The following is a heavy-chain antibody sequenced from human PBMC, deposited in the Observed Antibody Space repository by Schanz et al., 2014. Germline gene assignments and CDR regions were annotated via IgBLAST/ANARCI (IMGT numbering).Heavy chain of an antibody. V-gene: IGHV3-23*01. CDR1: GFTFSSYA. J-gene: IGHJ4*02. Sequence: EVQLLESGGGLVQPGGSLRLSCAASGFTFSSYAMSWVRQAPGKGLEWVSALSGSGGSTYYADSVKGRFTISRDNSKNTLYLQMSSLRAEDTAVYYCAKQSHYDILTVTRNWGQGTLVTVSS. D-gene: IGHD3-9*01. CDR3: AKQSHYDILTVTRN. CDR2: LSGSGGST.